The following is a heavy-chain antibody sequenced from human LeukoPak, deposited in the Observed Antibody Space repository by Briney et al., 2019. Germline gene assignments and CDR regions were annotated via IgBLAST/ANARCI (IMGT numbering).Heavy chain of an antibody. Sequence: ASVKVSCKASGYTFTSYGISWVRQAPRQGLEWMGWISAYNGNTNYAQKFQGRVTITADESTSTAYMELSSLRSEDTAVYYCARVVGVGASKAFDIWGQGTMVTVSS. CDR2: ISAYNGNT. D-gene: IGHD1-26*01. V-gene: IGHV1-18*01. CDR1: GYTFTSYG. J-gene: IGHJ3*02. CDR3: ARVVGVGASKAFDI.